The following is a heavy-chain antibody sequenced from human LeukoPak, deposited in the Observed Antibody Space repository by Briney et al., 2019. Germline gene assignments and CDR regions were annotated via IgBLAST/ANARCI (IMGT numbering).Heavy chain of an antibody. CDR1: GFTFSSYW. Sequence: GGSLRLSCAASGFTFSSYWMSWVRQAPGKGLEWVANIKQDGSEKYYVDSVKGRFTISRDNSKSTLYLQMNSLRAEDTALYYCAKSRSAYPRVDGFDMWGQGTMVTVSS. J-gene: IGHJ3*02. CDR2: IKQDGSEK. V-gene: IGHV3-7*03. D-gene: IGHD3-3*01. CDR3: AKSRSAYPRVDGFDM.